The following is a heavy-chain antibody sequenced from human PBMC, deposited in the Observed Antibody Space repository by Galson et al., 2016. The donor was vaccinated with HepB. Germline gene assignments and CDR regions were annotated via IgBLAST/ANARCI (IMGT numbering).Heavy chain of an antibody. V-gene: IGHV4-59*01. J-gene: IGHJ4*02. CDR1: GGSIGRYY. CDR3: ARGWLFWPLFDY. Sequence: ETLSLTCTVSGGSIGRYYWSWVRQIPGKGLEWVGYIHYIGEANYNPSLKSRVTLSVDTSSNRFSLNLRSMTAADTAVYFCARGWLFWPLFDYWGQGNLVTVSS. CDR2: IHYIGEA. D-gene: IGHD3-22*01.